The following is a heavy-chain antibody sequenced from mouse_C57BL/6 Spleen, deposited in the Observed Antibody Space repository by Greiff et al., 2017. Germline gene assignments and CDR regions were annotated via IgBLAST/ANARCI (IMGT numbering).Heavy chain of an antibody. CDR1: GYAFSSYW. CDR3: ARRGMYYFDY. D-gene: IGHD1-1*02. Sequence: QVQLQQSGAELVNPGASVKISCKASGYAFSSYWMNWVKQRPGKGLEWIGQLYPGDGDTNYNGKFKGKATLTADKSSSTAYMQLSSLTSEDSAVYFCARRGMYYFDYWGQGTTLTVAS. V-gene: IGHV1-80*01. CDR2: LYPGDGDT. J-gene: IGHJ2*01.